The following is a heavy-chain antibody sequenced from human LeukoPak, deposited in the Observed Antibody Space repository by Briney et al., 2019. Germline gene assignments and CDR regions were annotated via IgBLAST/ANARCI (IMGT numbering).Heavy chain of an antibody. J-gene: IGHJ4*02. V-gene: IGHV3-30*18. D-gene: IGHD3-22*01. Sequence: GGSLRLSCAASGFTFSSYGMHWVRQAPGKGLEWVAVISYDGSNKYYADSVKGRFTISRDNSKNTLYLQMNSLRAEDTAVYYCAKDQALRPDISSGHIGFVDYWGQGTLVTVSS. CDR3: AKDQALRPDISSGHIGFVDY. CDR2: ISYDGSNK. CDR1: GFTFSSYG.